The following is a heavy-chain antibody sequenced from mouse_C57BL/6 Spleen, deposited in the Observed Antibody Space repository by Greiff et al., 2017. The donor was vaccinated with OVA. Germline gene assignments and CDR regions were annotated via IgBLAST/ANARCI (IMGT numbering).Heavy chain of an antibody. D-gene: IGHD1-1*01. CDR1: GFTFSDYY. Sequence: DVKLVESGGGLVQPGGSLKLSCAASGFTFSDYYMYWVRQTPEKRLEWVAYISNGGGSTYYPDTVKGRFTISRDNAKNTLYLQMSRLKSEDTAMYYCATTVVAPYAMDYWGQGTSVTVSS. CDR3: ATTVVAPYAMDY. V-gene: IGHV5-12*01. J-gene: IGHJ4*01. CDR2: ISNGGGST.